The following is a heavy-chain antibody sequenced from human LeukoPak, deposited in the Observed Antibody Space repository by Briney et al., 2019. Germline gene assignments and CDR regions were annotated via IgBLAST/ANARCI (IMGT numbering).Heavy chain of an antibody. V-gene: IGHV3-30-3*01. CDR1: GFTFSNYA. Sequence: GGSLRLSCAASGFTFSNYAMHWVRQAPGKGVEWGAVISYDGSNKYYADSVKGRFTIARDNSKNTLYLQMNSLRAEDTAVYYCTRHPDIVAPYYYYGMDVWGQGTTVTVSS. J-gene: IGHJ6*02. D-gene: IGHD5-12*01. CDR2: ISYDGSNK. CDR3: TRHPDIVAPYYYYGMDV.